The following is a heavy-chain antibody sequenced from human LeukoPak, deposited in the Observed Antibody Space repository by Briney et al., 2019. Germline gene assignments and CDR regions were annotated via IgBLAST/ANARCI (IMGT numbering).Heavy chain of an antibody. CDR3: ARGDIVMGGGRNWFDP. J-gene: IGHJ5*02. D-gene: IGHD2-21*01. CDR1: GASISNHF. CDR2: VSTSVST. Sequence: SDTLSLTCTVSGASISNHFCSSIRHPAGKGLEWFGRVSTSVSTYYNPSLKSRVTMSADTSTHQFSLKLTSMTAEDTAVYYCARGDIVMGGGRNWFDPWGQGTLVTVSS. V-gene: IGHV4-4*07.